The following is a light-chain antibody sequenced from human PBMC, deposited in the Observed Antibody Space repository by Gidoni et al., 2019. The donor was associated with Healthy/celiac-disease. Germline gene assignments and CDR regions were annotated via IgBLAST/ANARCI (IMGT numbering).Light chain of an antibody. CDR3: QKYNSAPRT. V-gene: IGKV1-27*01. J-gene: IGKJ1*01. Sequence: LQVPQSPSSLSASVGDRVTITCRASQGISNYLAWYQQKTGKVPKLLIYAASTLQTGVPSRFSGSGSGTDFTLTISSLQPEDFATYYCQKYNSAPRTFGHGTKVEIK. CDR2: AAS. CDR1: QGISNY.